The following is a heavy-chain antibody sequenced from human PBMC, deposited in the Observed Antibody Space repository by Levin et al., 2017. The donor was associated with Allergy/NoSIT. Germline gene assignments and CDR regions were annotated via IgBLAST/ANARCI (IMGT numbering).Heavy chain of an antibody. V-gene: IGHV3-30*18. CDR2: ISYDGSNK. J-gene: IGHJ6*02. Sequence: PGGSLRLSCAASGFTFSSYGMHWVRQAPGKGLEWVAVISYDGSNKYYADSVKGRFTISRDNSKNTLYLQMNSLRAEDTAVYYCAKDLGQLRWYCSSTSCYDYYYGMDVWGQGTTVTVSS. CDR3: AKDLGQLRWYCSSTSCYDYYYGMDV. CDR1: GFTFSSYG. D-gene: IGHD2-2*01.